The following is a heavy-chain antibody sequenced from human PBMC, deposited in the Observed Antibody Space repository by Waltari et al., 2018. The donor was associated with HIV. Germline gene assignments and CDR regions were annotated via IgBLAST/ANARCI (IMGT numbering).Heavy chain of an antibody. V-gene: IGHV1-69*04. CDR2: LRPAIGIA. CDR1: GDTLSNYA. D-gene: IGHD3-3*01. CDR3: TLGRIDDIRSGRENLGGFDP. J-gene: IGHJ5*02. Sequence: VQLVQSGAEVKKPGSSVRVSCKASGDTLSNYAVSWVRQAPGQGLEWMGRLRPAIGIAIKPENFQGKVTINADKSTNSAYMELGGLRSEDTALYFCTLGRIDDIRSGRENLGGFDPWGPGTLVTVSS.